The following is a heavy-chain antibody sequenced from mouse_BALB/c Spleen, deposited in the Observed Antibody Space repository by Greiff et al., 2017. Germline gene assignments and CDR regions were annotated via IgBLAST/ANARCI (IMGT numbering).Heavy chain of an antibody. CDR3: ARHPLYDGYDYYAMDY. CDR2: IWSDGST. Sequence: QVQLKQSGPDLVAPSQSLSITCTVSGFSLTSYGVHWVRQPPGKGLEWLVVIWSDGSTTYNSALKSRLSISKDNSKSQVFLKMNSLQTDDTAMYYCARHPLYDGYDYYAMDYWGQGTSVTVSS. J-gene: IGHJ4*01. D-gene: IGHD2-3*01. V-gene: IGHV2-6-2*01. CDR1: GFSLTSYG.